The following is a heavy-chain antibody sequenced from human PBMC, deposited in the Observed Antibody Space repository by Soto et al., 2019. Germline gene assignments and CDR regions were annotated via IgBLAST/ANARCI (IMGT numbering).Heavy chain of an antibody. D-gene: IGHD2-21*02. Sequence: VGSLRLSCAASGFTFSSYAMGWVRQAPGKGLEWVSAISGSGGSTYYADSVKGRFTISRDNSKNTLYLQMNSLRAEDTAVYYCATGPHKMTLRDYWGQGTLVTAPQ. CDR3: ATGPHKMTLRDY. CDR2: ISGSGGST. J-gene: IGHJ4*02. V-gene: IGHV3-23*01. CDR1: GFTFSSYA.